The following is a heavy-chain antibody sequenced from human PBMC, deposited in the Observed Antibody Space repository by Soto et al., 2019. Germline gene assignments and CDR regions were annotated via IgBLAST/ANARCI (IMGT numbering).Heavy chain of an antibody. CDR1: GYNFINYW. V-gene: IGHV5-10-1*01. CDR3: ARHGSGYYPYFDY. CDR2: IDPSDSYT. Sequence: GESLKISCEVFGYNFINYWISWVRQMPGKGLEWMGRIDPSDSYTSYSPSFQGHVTISADKSISTAYLQWSSLKASDTAMYYCARHGSGYYPYFDYWGQGTLVTVSS. D-gene: IGHD3-22*01. J-gene: IGHJ4*02.